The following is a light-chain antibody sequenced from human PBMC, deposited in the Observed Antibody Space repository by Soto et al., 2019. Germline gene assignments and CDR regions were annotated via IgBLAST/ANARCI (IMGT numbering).Light chain of an antibody. Sequence: DIQVTQSPSSVSAFEGDRVTITCRASHGIRSWLAWYQQKPGKAPKLLIYDASTLQSGVPSRFSGSGSGTDLTLTISSRQPEEFVVFYCQQRNNWLPPITFGQGTRLAI. J-gene: IGKJ5*01. CDR1: HGIRSW. V-gene: IGKV1-12*01. CDR3: QQRNNWLPPIT. CDR2: DAS.